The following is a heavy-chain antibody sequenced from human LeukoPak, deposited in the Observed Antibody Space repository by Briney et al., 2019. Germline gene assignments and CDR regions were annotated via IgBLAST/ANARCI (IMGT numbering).Heavy chain of an antibody. CDR1: GFTVSSSY. V-gene: IGHV3-21*01. CDR2: ISSSSSYI. J-gene: IGHJ4*02. Sequence: GGSLRLSCAASGFTVSSSYMSWVRQAPGKGLEWVSSISSSSSYIYYADSVKGRFTISRDNAKNSLYLQMNSLRAEDTAVYYCARDNRRYSYAQEYYFDYWGQGTLVTVSS. D-gene: IGHD5-18*01. CDR3: ARDNRRYSYAQEYYFDY.